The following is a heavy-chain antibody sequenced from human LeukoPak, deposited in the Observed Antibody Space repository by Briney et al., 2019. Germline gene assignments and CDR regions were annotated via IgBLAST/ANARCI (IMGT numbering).Heavy chain of an antibody. D-gene: IGHD5-12*01. J-gene: IGHJ4*02. CDR2: IYYSGST. Sequence: SETLSLTCTVSGGSISSYYWSWIRQPPGKGLEWIGYIYYSGSTNYNPSLKSRVTISADTSKNQFSLKLSSVTAADTAVYYCARDNPRGYGGFDYWGQGTLVTVSS. CDR3: ARDNPRGYGGFDY. V-gene: IGHV4-59*12. CDR1: GGSISSYY.